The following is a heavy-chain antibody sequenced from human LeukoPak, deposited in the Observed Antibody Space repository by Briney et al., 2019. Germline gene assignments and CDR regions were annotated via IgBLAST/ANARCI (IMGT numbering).Heavy chain of an antibody. D-gene: IGHD2-2*02. J-gene: IGHJ6*02. Sequence: GGSLRLSCAASGFTFSSYGMHWVRQAPGKGLEWVAVISYDGSNKYYADSVKGRFTISRDNSKNTLYLQMNSLRAEDTAVYYCARDNRYCSSTSCYTRNYYYYGMDVWGQGTTVTVSS. CDR1: GFTFSSYG. V-gene: IGHV3-30*03. CDR2: ISYDGSNK. CDR3: ARDNRYCSSTSCYTRNYYYYGMDV.